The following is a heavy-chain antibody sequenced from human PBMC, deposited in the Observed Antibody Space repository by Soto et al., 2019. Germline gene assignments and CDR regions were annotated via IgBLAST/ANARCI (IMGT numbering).Heavy chain of an antibody. D-gene: IGHD6-13*01. CDR1: GGTFSSYA. J-gene: IGHJ6*02. CDR3: ARGPGRAAAGTMGYYYYGMDV. Sequence: ASVKVSCKASGGTFSSYAISWVRQAPGQGLEWMGGIIPIFGTANYAQKFQGRVTITADESTSTAYMELSSLRSEDTAVYYCARGPGRAAAGTMGYYYYGMDVWGQGTTVTVSS. V-gene: IGHV1-69*13. CDR2: IIPIFGTA.